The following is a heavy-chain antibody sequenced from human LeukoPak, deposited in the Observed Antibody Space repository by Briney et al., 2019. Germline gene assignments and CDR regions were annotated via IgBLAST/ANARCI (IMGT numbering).Heavy chain of an antibody. J-gene: IGHJ4*02. CDR1: GYTFTDYY. D-gene: IGHD2-2*01. V-gene: IGHV1-2*02. CDR3: ARELGFCSSASCPLYHY. CDR2: INPNSGGT. Sequence: GASVKVSCKASGYTFTDYYTHWVRRAPGQGLEWMGWINPNSGGTNYAQNFQGRVTMTRDTSISTAYMELSSLRSDDTAMYYCARELGFCSSASCPLYHYWGQGTLVTVSS.